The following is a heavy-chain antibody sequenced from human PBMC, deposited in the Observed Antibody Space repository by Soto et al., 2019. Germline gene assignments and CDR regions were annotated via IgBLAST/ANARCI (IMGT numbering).Heavy chain of an antibody. CDR3: ARDRYGDDPFDL. CDR1: GFTFSDYY. Sequence: QVQLVESGGGLVKPGGSLRLSCAASGFTFSDYYMSWIRQAPGKGLERVSHISTSSSYTNYADSVKGRFTISRDNAKNSLYLQMNSLRAEDTAVYYCARDRYGDDPFDLWGRGTLVSVSS. J-gene: IGHJ2*01. CDR2: ISTSSSYT. D-gene: IGHD4-17*01. V-gene: IGHV3-11*05.